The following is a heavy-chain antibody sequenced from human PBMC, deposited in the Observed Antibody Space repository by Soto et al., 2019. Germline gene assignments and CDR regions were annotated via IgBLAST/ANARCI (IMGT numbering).Heavy chain of an antibody. D-gene: IGHD2-8*01. V-gene: IGHV3-48*02. CDR1: GFTFSSYS. J-gene: IGHJ6*02. CDR3: AREWVNRMLYQSPYGMDV. CDR2: ISSSSSNI. Sequence: GGSLRLSCAASGFTFSSYSMNWVRQAPGKGLEWVSYISSSSSNIYYADSVKGRFTISRDNAKNSLYLQMNSLRDEDTAVYYCAREWVNRMLYQSPYGMDVWGQGTTVTVSS.